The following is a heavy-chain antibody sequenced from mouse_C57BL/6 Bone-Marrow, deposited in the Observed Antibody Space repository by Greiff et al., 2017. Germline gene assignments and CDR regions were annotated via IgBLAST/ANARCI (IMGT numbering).Heavy chain of an antibody. CDR1: GYTFTSYW. Sequence: VQLQQPGAELVKPGASVKLSCKASGYTFTSYWMHWVKQRPGRGLEWIGRIDPNSGGTKYNEKFKSMATLTVDKPSSTTYMQLSSLTSEYSAVYYCARWTVVDTSDYLDYWGQGTTLTVSS. V-gene: IGHV1-72*01. J-gene: IGHJ2*01. CDR2: IDPNSGGT. D-gene: IGHD1-1*01. CDR3: ARWTVVDTSDYLDY.